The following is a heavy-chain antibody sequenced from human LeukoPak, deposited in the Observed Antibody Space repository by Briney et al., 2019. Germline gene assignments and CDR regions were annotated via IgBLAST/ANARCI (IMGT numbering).Heavy chain of an antibody. CDR3: AKVGVPAAYYYYGMDV. V-gene: IGHV3-23*01. Sequence: GGSLRLSCAASGFTFSSYAMSRVRQAPGKGLEWVSAISGSGGSTYYADSVKGRFTISRDNSKNTLYLQMNSLRAEDTAVYYCAKVGVPAAYYYYGMDVWGQGTTVTVSS. CDR2: ISGSGGST. D-gene: IGHD2-2*01. CDR1: GFTFSSYA. J-gene: IGHJ6*02.